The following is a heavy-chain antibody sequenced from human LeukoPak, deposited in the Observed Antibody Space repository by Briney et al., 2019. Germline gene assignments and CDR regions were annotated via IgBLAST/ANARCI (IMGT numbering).Heavy chain of an antibody. J-gene: IGHJ4*02. V-gene: IGHV4-34*01. CDR2: INHSGST. CDR3: ARKRGWLQLRYFDY. CDR1: GVSFSGYY. D-gene: IGHD5-24*01. Sequence: SETLSLTCAVYGVSFSGYYWSWIRQPPGKGLEWIGEINHSGSTNYNPSLKSRVTISVDTSKNQFSLKLSSVTAADTAVYYCARKRGWLQLRYFDYWGQGTLVTVSS.